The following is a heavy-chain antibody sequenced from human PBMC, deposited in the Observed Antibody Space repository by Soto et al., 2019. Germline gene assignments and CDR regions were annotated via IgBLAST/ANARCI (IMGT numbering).Heavy chain of an antibody. D-gene: IGHD6-19*01. CDR2: ISGDSGNT. V-gene: IGHV1-3*01. J-gene: IGHJ4*01. Sequence: ASVKVSCKASGYMFTNSAMHCVRQSPGQRLEWMGWISGDSGNTKYSPKLQDRVTITRDTSASTAYMELSSLRSEDTALYYCARDGVAAGNINFDYWGQGTLVTVS. CDR1: GYMFTNSA. CDR3: ARDGVAAGNINFDY.